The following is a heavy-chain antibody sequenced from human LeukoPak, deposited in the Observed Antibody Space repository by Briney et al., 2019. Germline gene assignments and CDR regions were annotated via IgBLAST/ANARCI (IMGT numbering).Heavy chain of an antibody. CDR1: GFTFSSYG. V-gene: IGHV3-48*02. J-gene: IGHJ5*02. D-gene: IGHD3-10*01. CDR2: ISSSSTTI. Sequence: GGSLRLSCAVSGFTFSSYGMNWVRQAPGKGLEWISYISSSSTTIYYADSVTGRFTISRDNAKNSLYLQMNSLRDEDTAVYYCARDKKSYYYGSGYWFDPWGQGTLVTVSS. CDR3: ARDKKSYYYGSGYWFDP.